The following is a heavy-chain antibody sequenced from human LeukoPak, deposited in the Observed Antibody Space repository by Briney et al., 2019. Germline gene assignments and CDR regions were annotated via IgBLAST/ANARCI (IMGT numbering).Heavy chain of an antibody. Sequence: ASVKVSCKASGYTFTSYGISWVRQAPGQGLEWMGWISAYNGNTNYAQKLQGRVTMTTDTSTNTAYMELRSLRSDDTAVYYCARTPEWLRLRYYYYGMDVWGQGTTVTVSS. J-gene: IGHJ6*02. CDR2: ISAYNGNT. D-gene: IGHD5-12*01. CDR3: ARTPEWLRLRYYYYGMDV. CDR1: GYTFTSYG. V-gene: IGHV1-18*01.